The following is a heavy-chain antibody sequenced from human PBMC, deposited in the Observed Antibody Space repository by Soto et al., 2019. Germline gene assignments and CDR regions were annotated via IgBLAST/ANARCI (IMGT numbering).Heavy chain of an antibody. D-gene: IGHD3-10*01. Sequence: EVQLLESGGGLVQPGGSLRLSCAASGFTFSSYAMSWVRQAPGKGLEWVSAIIGSGGSTYYADSVKGRFTISRDNSKNTLYLQMNSLRAEDTAVYYYAKDAGLLRWFGTQHDANWFDPWGKGTLVTVSS. CDR1: GFTFSSYA. J-gene: IGHJ5*02. CDR2: IIGSGGST. CDR3: AKDAGLLRWFGTQHDANWFDP. V-gene: IGHV3-23*01.